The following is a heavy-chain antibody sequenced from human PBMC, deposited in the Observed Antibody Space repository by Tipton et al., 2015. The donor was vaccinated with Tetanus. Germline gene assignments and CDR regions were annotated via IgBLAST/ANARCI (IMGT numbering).Heavy chain of an antibody. V-gene: IGHV4-61*08. D-gene: IGHD3-3*01. J-gene: IGHJ4*02. CDR1: GGSVRSGDYQ. Sequence: TLSLTCTVSGGSVRSGDYQWSWIRQPPGKGLEWLAYISYSGSTNSNYALKSRITISRDTSKNQISLKLTSVTAADTAVYYRARANYNFPKKGPFDSWGQGTLVIVSS. CDR2: ISYSGST. CDR3: ARANYNFPKKGPFDS.